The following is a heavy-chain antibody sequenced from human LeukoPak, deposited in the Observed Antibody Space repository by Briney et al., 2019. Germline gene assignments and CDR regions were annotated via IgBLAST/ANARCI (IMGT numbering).Heavy chain of an antibody. Sequence: SETLSLTCTVSGGSLSPYYWSWIRQSPGKGLEWIRYIHNSGTTNYNPSLKSRVTMSMDTSKNQFSLKLRSVTAADTAVYYCARVGDWNDLVYWGQGTLVTVSS. D-gene: IGHD1-1*01. J-gene: IGHJ4*02. CDR2: IHNSGTT. CDR1: GGSLSPYY. V-gene: IGHV4-59*01. CDR3: ARVGDWNDLVY.